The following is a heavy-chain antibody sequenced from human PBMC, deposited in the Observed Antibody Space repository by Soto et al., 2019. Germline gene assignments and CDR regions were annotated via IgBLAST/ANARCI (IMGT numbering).Heavy chain of an antibody. D-gene: IGHD2-2*01. CDR3: ARTSPAAIGYYGMDV. J-gene: IGHJ6*02. CDR1: GFSLSTSGMC. CDR2: IDWDDDK. Sequence: SGPTLVKPTPTLTLTCTFSGFSLSTSGMCVSWIRQPPGKTLEWLALIDWDDDKYYSTSLKTRLTISKDTSKSQVVLTMTNMDPVDTATYYCARTSPAAIGYYGMDVWGQGTTVTVSS. V-gene: IGHV2-70*01.